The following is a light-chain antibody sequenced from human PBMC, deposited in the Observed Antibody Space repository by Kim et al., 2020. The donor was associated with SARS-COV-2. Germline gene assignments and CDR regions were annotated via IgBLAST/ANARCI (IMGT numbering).Light chain of an antibody. Sequence: SYELTQPPSVSVSPGQTASITCSGDKLGDTFPCWYQQKPGQSPVLVIYQENRRPSGIPERFSGSSSGNTATLTISGTQAMDEADYYCQTWDSRAVVFGGGTQLTVL. J-gene: IGLJ2*01. CDR3: QTWDSRAVV. CDR1: KLGDTF. V-gene: IGLV3-1*01. CDR2: QEN.